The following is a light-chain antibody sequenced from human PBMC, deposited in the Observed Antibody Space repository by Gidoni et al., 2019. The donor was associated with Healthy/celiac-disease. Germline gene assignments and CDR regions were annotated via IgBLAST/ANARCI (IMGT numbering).Light chain of an antibody. CDR1: QSVSSY. J-gene: IGKJ4*01. Sequence: EIVLTQPPATLSLSPGERATLSCRASQSVSSYLAWYQQKPGQAPRLLIYDASNRATGIPARFSGSGSGTDFTLTISSLEPEDFAVYYCQQRSNWLTFXGXTKVEIK. CDR2: DAS. CDR3: QQRSNWLT. V-gene: IGKV3-11*01.